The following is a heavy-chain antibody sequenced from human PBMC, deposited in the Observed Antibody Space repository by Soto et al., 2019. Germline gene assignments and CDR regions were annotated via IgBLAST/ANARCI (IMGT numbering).Heavy chain of an antibody. D-gene: IGHD2-8*01. V-gene: IGHV4-39*01. J-gene: IGHJ4*02. CDR3: ARRFTCTNGVCYTFDY. CDR2: IYYSGST. Sequence: SETLSLTCTVSGGSISSSSYYWGWIRQPPGKGLEWIGSIYYSGSTYYNPSLKSRVTISVDTSKNQFSLKLSSVTAADTAVYYCARRFTCTNGVCYTFDYWGQGTLVTVSS. CDR1: GGSISSSSYY.